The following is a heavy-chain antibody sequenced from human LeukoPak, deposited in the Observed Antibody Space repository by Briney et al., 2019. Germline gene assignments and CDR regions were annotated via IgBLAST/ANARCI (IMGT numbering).Heavy chain of an antibody. V-gene: IGHV4-34*01. CDR2: INHSGST. Sequence: SETLSLTCAVYGGSFSGYYWSWIRQPPGKGLEWIEEINHSGSTNYNPSLKSRVTISVDTSKNQFSLKLSSVTAADTAVYYCARSYYYDFWSGYYPDYYYYYGMDVWGQGTTVTVSS. CDR1: GGSFSGYY. D-gene: IGHD3-3*01. CDR3: ARSYYYDFWSGYYPDYYYYYGMDV. J-gene: IGHJ6*02.